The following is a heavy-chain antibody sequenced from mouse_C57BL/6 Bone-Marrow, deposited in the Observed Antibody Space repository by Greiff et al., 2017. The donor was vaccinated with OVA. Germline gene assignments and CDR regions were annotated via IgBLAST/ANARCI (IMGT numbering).Heavy chain of an antibody. J-gene: IGHJ2*01. V-gene: IGHV1-64*01. CDR2: IHTNSGST. Sequence: QVQLQQPGAGLVKPGASVKLSCTASGYTFTSYWMHWVKQRPGQGLEWIGMIHTNSGSTNYNETFKSKATMTVDKSSSTAYMQLSSLTYEDSAVYYCARKGDYGNSPFDYWGQGTTLTVSS. D-gene: IGHD2-1*01. CDR1: GYTFTSYW. CDR3: ARKGDYGNSPFDY.